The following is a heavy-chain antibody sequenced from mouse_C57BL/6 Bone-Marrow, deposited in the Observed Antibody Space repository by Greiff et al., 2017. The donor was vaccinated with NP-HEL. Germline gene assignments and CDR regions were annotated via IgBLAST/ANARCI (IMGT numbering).Heavy chain of an antibody. D-gene: IGHD1-1*01. Sequence: QVQLKQSGAELARPGASVKLSCKASGYNFTSYGISWVKQRTGQGLEWIGEIYPRSGNTYYNEKFKGKATLTADKSSSTAYMELRSLTSEDSAVYFCARVITTVVAHYYAMDYWGQGTSVTVSS. CDR3: ARVITTVVAHYYAMDY. V-gene: IGHV1-81*01. CDR2: IYPRSGNT. J-gene: IGHJ4*01. CDR1: GYNFTSYG.